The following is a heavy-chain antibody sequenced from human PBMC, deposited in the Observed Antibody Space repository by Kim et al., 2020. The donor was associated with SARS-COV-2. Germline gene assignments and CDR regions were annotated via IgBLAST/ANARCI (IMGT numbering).Heavy chain of an antibody. V-gene: IGHV1-18*01. CDR2: ISAYNGHT. D-gene: IGHD6-13*01. CDR3: ARDGTAAAGTIVDY. Sequence: ASVKVSCKASGDTFTSYGISWVRQAPGQGLEWMGWISAYNGHTNYAQKLQGRVTMTTDTSTSTAYMELRSLRSDDTAVYYCARDGTAAAGTIVDYWGQGTLVTVSS. CDR1: GDTFTSYG. J-gene: IGHJ4*02.